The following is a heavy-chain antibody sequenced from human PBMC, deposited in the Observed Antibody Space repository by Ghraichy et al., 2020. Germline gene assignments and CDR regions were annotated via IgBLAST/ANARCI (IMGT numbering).Heavy chain of an antibody. V-gene: IGHV4-39*01. Sequence: SETLSLTCTVSGGSISSSSYYWGWIRQPPGKGLEWIGSIYYSGSTYYNPSLKSRVTISVDTSKNQFSLKLSSVTAADTAVYYCARHPTASIAARPGGFDPWCQGTLVIVSS. D-gene: IGHD6-6*01. J-gene: IGHJ5*02. CDR1: GGSISSSSYY. CDR2: IYYSGST. CDR3: ARHPTASIAARPGGFDP.